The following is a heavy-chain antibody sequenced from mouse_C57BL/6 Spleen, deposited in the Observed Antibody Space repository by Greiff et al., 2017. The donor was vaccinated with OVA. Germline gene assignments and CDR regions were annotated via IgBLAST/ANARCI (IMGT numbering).Heavy chain of an antibody. CDR2: INPSNGGT. D-gene: IGHD1-1*01. CDR3: ARRITTVDYAMDY. CDR1: GYTFTSYW. V-gene: IGHV1-53*01. J-gene: IGHJ4*01. Sequence: QVQLKQPGTDLVKPGASVKLSCKASGYTFTSYWMHWVKQRPGQGLEWIGNINPSNGGTNYNEKFKSKATLTVDKSSSTAYMQLSSLTSEDSAVYYCARRITTVDYAMDYWGQGTSVTVSS.